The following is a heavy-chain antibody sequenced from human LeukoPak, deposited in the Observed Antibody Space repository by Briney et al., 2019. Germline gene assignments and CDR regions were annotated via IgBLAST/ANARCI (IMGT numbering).Heavy chain of an antibody. CDR2: TYYRSKWYN. Sequence: SQTLSLTCAISGDSVSSNSAAWNWIRQSPSRGLEWLGRTYYRSKWYNDYAVSVKSRITINPDTSKNQFSLQLNSVTPEDTAVYYCAREMVADFWSGYSPDDAFDIWGQGTMVTVSS. CDR3: AREMVADFWSGYSPDDAFDI. CDR1: GDSVSSNSAA. V-gene: IGHV6-1*01. J-gene: IGHJ3*02. D-gene: IGHD3-3*01.